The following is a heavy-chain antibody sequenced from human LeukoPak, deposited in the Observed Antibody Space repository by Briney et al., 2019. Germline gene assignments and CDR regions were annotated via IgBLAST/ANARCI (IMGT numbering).Heavy chain of an antibody. CDR1: GYTFTSYY. Sequence: ASVKVSCKASGYTFTSYYMHWVRQAPGQGLEWMGWINPNSGGTNYAQKFQGRVTMTRDTSISTAYMELSRLRSDDTAVYYCARGSIVLMVYAIGGDFDYWGQGTLVTVSS. V-gene: IGHV1-2*02. CDR2: INPNSGGT. CDR3: ARGSIVLMVYAIGGDFDY. J-gene: IGHJ4*02. D-gene: IGHD2-8*01.